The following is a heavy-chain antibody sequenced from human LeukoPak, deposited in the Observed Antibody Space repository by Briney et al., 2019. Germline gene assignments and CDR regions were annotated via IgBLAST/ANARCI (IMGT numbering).Heavy chain of an antibody. CDR3: AKDRARGGTTDFDY. CDR2: ISGSADST. CDR1: GFTFSTYA. Sequence: GGSLRLSCAASGFTFSTYAMSWVRQAPGKGLEWVSAISGSADSTYYADSVKGQFANSRDNSKNTLYLQMNSLRAEDTAVYFCAKDRARGGTTDFDYWGQGTLVTVSS. D-gene: IGHD1-7*01. V-gene: IGHV3-23*01. J-gene: IGHJ4*02.